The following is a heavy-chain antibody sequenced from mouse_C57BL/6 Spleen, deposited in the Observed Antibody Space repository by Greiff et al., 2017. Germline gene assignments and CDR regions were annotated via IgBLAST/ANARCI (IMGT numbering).Heavy chain of an antibody. V-gene: IGHV5-17*01. CDR1: GFTFSDYG. J-gene: IGHJ3*01. CDR2: ISSGSSTI. Sequence: EVHLVESGGGLVKPGGSLKLSCAASGFTFSDYGMHWVRQAPEKGLEWVAYISSGSSTIYYADTVKGRFTISRDNAKNTLFLQMTSLRSEDTAMYYCAISYYSNSFAYWGQGTLVTVSA. CDR3: AISYYSNSFAY. D-gene: IGHD2-5*01.